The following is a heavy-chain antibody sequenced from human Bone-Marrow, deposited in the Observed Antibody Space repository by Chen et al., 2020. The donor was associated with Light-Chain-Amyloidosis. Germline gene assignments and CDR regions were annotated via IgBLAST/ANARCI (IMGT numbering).Heavy chain of an antibody. CDR3: ASWLQNAFEL. V-gene: IGHV3-53*02. J-gene: IGHJ4*02. Sequence: EVQVAETGGGLFQPGGSLRLSCIASGFVVNASYFSWVRQAPGKGLEWVSVLYNTGTIYYADSVRGRFTISGDRSKNMVHLQINSLRVEDTATYYCASWLQNAFELWGQGTPVTVSS. CDR1: GFVVNASY. CDR2: LYNTGTI. D-gene: IGHD5-12*01.